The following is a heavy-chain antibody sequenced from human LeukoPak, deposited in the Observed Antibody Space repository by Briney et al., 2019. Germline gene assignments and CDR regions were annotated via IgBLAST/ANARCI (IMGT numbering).Heavy chain of an antibody. CDR3: ARVGIAAAGIYFQH. CDR2: IYYSGGT. Sequence: PSETLSLTCTVSGGSISSYYWSWIRQPPGKGLEWIAYIYYSGGTNYNPSLKSRVTISVDASKNQFSLKLSSVTAADTAVYYCARVGIAAAGIYFQHWGQGTLVTVSS. V-gene: IGHV4-59*01. CDR1: GGSISSYY. J-gene: IGHJ1*01. D-gene: IGHD6-13*01.